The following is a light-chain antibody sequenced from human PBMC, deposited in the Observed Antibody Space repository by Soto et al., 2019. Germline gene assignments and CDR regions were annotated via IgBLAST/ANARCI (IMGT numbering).Light chain of an antibody. CDR3: QSYDSSLSGSKVV. J-gene: IGLJ2*01. CDR1: SSNIGAGYD. CDR2: GNS. Sequence: QSVLTQPPSVSGAPGQRVTISCTGSSSNIGAGYDVHWYQQLPGTAPKLLIYGNSNRPSGVPDRISGSKSGTSASLAITGLQAEDEADYYCQSYDSSLSGSKVVFGGGTKVTVL. V-gene: IGLV1-40*01.